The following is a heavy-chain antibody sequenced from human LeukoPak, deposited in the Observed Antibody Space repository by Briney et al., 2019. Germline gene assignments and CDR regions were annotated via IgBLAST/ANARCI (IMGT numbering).Heavy chain of an antibody. V-gene: IGHV4-59*01. J-gene: IGHJ4*02. Sequence: KPSETLSLTCTVSGGSISRNYWNWIRQPPGKGLEWIGNIYYSETTNYNPSLKSRVSISVDTSKNQFSLKLSSVTAADTAVYYCARSYGSGNYFDYWGQGTLVTVSS. CDR3: ARSYGSGNYFDY. CDR2: IYYSETT. D-gene: IGHD3-10*01. CDR1: GGSISRNY.